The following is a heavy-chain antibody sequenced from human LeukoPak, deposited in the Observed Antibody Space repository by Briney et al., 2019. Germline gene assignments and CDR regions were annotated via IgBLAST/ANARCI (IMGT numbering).Heavy chain of an antibody. CDR2: IDYSGST. Sequence: SETLSLTCTVSGGSISSSHNYWAWIRQPPGKGLEWIGNIDYSGSTYYNPSLKSRVTISIDTSKSHFSLKLSSVTAADAAVYYCARQSGSHWFVPSIDYWGQGTLVTVSS. CDR1: GGSISSSHNY. J-gene: IGHJ4*02. V-gene: IGHV4-39*01. CDR3: ARQSGSHWFVPSIDY. D-gene: IGHD1-26*01.